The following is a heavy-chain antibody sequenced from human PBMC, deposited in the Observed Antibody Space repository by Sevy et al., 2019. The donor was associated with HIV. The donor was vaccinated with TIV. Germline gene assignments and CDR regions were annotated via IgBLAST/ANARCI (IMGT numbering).Heavy chain of an antibody. J-gene: IGHJ5*02. D-gene: IGHD6-13*01. V-gene: IGHV3-23*01. Sequence: GGSLRLSCAASGFTFSSYAMSWVRQAPGKGLEWVSAISGSGGSTYYADSVKGRFTISRDNSKNTLYLQMNGLRAEDTAVYYCAKDFLYSSSWYRGWFDPWGQGTLVTVSS. CDR3: AKDFLYSSSWYRGWFDP. CDR2: ISGSGGST. CDR1: GFTFSSYA.